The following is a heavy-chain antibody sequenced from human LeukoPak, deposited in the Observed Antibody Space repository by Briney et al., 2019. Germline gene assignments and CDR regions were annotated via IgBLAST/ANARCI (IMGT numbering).Heavy chain of an antibody. Sequence: ASVKVSCKASGGTFSSYDISWVRQDPGQGLEWMGGIIPNFGTTNYAQKFQGRVTITADTSTSTAYMELSSLRSEDTAVYYCARSLITTVRGVIISAIDYWGQGTLVTVSS. CDR2: IIPNFGTT. V-gene: IGHV1-69*06. D-gene: IGHD3-10*01. J-gene: IGHJ4*01. CDR3: ARSLITTVRGVIISAIDY. CDR1: GGTFSSYD.